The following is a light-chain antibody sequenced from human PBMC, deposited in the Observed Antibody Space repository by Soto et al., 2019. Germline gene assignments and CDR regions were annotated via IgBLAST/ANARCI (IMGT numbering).Light chain of an antibody. V-gene: IGLV2-8*01. CDR2: EAT. Sequence: QSVLTQPPSASGSPGQSVTSSCTGTSSDVGGYNYVSWYQQYPGRAPKLMIYEATKRPSGVPDRFSGSKSGNTASLTVSGLQAEDEADYYCSSYAASNNFYFVFGGGTQLT. CDR1: SSDVGGYNY. CDR3: SSYAASNNFYFV. J-gene: IGLJ3*02.